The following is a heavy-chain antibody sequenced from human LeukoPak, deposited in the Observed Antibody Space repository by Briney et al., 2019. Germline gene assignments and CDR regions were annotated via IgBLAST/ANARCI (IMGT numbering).Heavy chain of an antibody. CDR3: AKGSAYGDYYYYGMDV. Sequence: GGSLRLSCAASGFTLNTYGMHWVRQAPGKGLEWVAFISYDGRNKFDADSVKGRFTISRDNSENTLYLQMNSLIPEDTAVYYCAKGSAYGDYYYYGMDVWGQGTTVTVSS. CDR1: GFTLNTYG. V-gene: IGHV3-30*18. D-gene: IGHD4-17*01. CDR2: ISYDGRNK. J-gene: IGHJ6*02.